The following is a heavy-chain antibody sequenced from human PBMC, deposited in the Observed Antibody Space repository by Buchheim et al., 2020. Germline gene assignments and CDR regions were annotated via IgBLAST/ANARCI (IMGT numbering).Heavy chain of an antibody. V-gene: IGHV4-31*03. Sequence: QVQLQESGPGLVKLSQTLSLTCTVSGGSISSGDYYWSWIRQHPGKGLEWIGYIYYSGSTYYNPSLKSRVTISVDTSKNQFSLKLSSVTAADTAVYYCARGYCSGGSCYEPYYYYGMDVWGQGTT. J-gene: IGHJ6*02. D-gene: IGHD2-15*01. CDR3: ARGYCSGGSCYEPYYYYGMDV. CDR1: GGSISSGDYY. CDR2: IYYSGST.